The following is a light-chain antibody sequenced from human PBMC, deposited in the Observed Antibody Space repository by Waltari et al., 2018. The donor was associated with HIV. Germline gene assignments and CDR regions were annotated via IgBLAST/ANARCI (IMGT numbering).Light chain of an antibody. CDR1: TSNIGSYY. J-gene: IGLJ2*01. Sequence: QSVLTQPPSASGTPGQRVTISCSGSTSNIGSYYVHWYQQLPGTAPKLLIYRNNQRPSGVPDRFSGSKSGTSASLAISGLRSEDEADYYCAAWDDSLSVVFGGGTKLTVL. CDR3: AAWDDSLSVV. V-gene: IGLV1-47*01. CDR2: RNN.